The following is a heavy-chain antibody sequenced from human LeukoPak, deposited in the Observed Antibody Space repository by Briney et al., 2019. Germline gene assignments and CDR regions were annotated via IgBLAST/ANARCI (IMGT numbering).Heavy chain of an antibody. Sequence: GGSLRLSCAASGFTVSSNYMSWVRQAPGKGLEWVSDIYSAGTTYSADSVKGRFTISRDNSENTLYLQMNSLRAEDTAVYYCARGLVVAAAGASDAFDIWGQGTMVTVSS. V-gene: IGHV3-53*01. D-gene: IGHD6-13*01. CDR3: ARGLVVAAAGASDAFDI. CDR2: IYSAGTT. CDR1: GFTVSSNY. J-gene: IGHJ3*02.